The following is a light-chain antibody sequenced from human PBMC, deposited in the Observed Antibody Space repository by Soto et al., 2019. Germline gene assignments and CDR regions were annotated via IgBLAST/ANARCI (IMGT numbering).Light chain of an antibody. CDR1: SSDVGVYDY. CDR3: QSYDSSLSGYV. CDR2: DVT. J-gene: IGLJ1*01. V-gene: IGLV2-11*01. Sequence: QSALTQPRSVSGSPGQSVTISCTGTSSDVGVYDYVSWYQQHPGKAPKLMIYDVTKRPSGVPDRFSGSKSGTSASLAITGLQAEDEADYYCQSYDSSLSGYVFGTGTKVTVL.